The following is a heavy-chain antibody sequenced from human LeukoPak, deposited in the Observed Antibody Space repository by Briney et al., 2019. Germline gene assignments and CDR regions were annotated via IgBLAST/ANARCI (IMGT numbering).Heavy chain of an antibody. D-gene: IGHD3-10*01. J-gene: IGHJ4*02. CDR3: AGYGSGSYYKAFDF. CDR2: VYYTGSS. CDR1: GVSISSGGYS. Sequence: NSSETLSLTCAVSGVSISSGGYSWSWIRQPPGKGLEWIGYVYYTGSSYYNPSLKSRATTSIDMSKNQFSLKLTSMTAADTAVYYCAGYGSGSYYKAFDFWGQGILVTVSS. V-gene: IGHV4-61*08.